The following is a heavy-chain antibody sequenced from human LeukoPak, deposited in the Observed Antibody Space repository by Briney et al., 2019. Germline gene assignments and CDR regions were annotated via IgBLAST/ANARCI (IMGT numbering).Heavy chain of an antibody. D-gene: IGHD3-3*01. V-gene: IGHV3-21*01. J-gene: IGHJ4*02. Sequence: GGSLRLSCAASGFTFSSYSMNWVRQAPGKGLEWVSSISSSSSYIYYADSVKGRFTISRDNAKNSLYLRMNSLRAEDTAVYYCARDSLTGVWSGYYKLSAVDYWGQGTLVTVSS. CDR2: ISSSSSYI. CDR3: ARDSLTGVWSGYYKLSAVDY. CDR1: GFTFSSYS.